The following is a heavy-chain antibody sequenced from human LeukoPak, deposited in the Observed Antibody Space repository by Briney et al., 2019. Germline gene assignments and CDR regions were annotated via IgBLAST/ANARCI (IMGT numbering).Heavy chain of an antibody. CDR3: ARGKAAWYSSSWYYFDY. D-gene: IGHD6-13*01. CDR1: GGSISSYY. CDR2: IYTSGST. J-gene: IGHJ4*02. Sequence: SETLSLTCTVSGGSISSYYWSWIRQPAGKGLEWIGRIYTSGSTNYNPSLKSRVTMSVDTSKNQFSLKLSSVAAADTAVYYCARGKAAWYSSSWYYFDYWGQGTLVTVSS. V-gene: IGHV4-4*07.